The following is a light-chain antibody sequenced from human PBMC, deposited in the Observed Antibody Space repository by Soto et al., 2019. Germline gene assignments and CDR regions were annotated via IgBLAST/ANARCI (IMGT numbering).Light chain of an antibody. J-gene: IGKJ4*01. CDR3: QQRYNWPQIT. CDR1: QSVGTY. Sequence: EIVLTQSPATLSMSPGERATLSCRASQSVGTYLAWYQQKSGQAPRLLIYDASSRATGIPARFSGSGSGTDFTLTISSLEPEDFALYYCQQRYNWPQITFGGGTKVDIK. CDR2: DAS. V-gene: IGKV3-11*01.